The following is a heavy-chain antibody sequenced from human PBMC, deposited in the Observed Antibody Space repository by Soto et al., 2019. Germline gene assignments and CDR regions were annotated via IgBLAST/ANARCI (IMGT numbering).Heavy chain of an antibody. D-gene: IGHD4-17*01. J-gene: IGHJ6*02. CDR1: GGSISSGDYY. CDR3: VRLQDYGGNSDSGMDV. Sequence: PSETLSLTCTVSGGSISSGDYYWSWIRQPPGKGLEWIGYIYYSGSTYYNPSLKSRVTISVDTSKNQFSLKLSSVTAADTAVYYCVRLQDYGGNSDSGMDVWGQGTTVTVSS. CDR2: IYYSGST. V-gene: IGHV4-30-4*01.